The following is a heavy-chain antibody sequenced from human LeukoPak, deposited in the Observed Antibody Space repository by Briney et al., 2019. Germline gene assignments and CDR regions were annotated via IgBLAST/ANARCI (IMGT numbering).Heavy chain of an antibody. V-gene: IGHV4-34*01. J-gene: IGHJ4*02. CDR3: ARSSHRWKLIDY. Sequence: PSETLSLTCAVYGGSFSGYYWSWIRRPPGKGLEWIGEINHSGSTNYNPSLESRITISVDTSKNQFSLKLSSVTAADTAVYYCARSSHRWKLIDYWGQGTLVTVSS. CDR1: GGSFSGYY. D-gene: IGHD4-23*01. CDR2: INHSGST.